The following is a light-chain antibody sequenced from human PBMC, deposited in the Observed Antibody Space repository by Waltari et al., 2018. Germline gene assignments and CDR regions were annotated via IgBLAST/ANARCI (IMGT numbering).Light chain of an antibody. Sequence: QSALTQPRSVSGSPGQSVTIPCTGTNSDVGGYNYVSWYQQHPGKAPKLMIYDVSKRPSGVPDRFSGSKSGNTASLTISGLQAEDEADYYCCSYAGSRVLFGGGTKLTVL. CDR2: DVS. J-gene: IGLJ2*01. CDR1: NSDVGGYNY. CDR3: CSYAGSRVL. V-gene: IGLV2-11*01.